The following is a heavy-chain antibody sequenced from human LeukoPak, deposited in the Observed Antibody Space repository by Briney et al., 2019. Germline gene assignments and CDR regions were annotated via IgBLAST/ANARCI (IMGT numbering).Heavy chain of an antibody. CDR3: AGQLVAPPPKYYYYMDV. J-gene: IGHJ6*03. CDR1: GDSLSSNSAS. CDR2: TYYRSRWYN. V-gene: IGHV6-1*01. D-gene: IGHD2-21*01. Sequence: SQTLSLTCAISGDSLSSNSASWTWIRQSPSRGLEWLGRTYYRSRWYNDYATSVKTRVSINPDTSKNQFSLQLSSVTPDDTAVYFCAGQLVAPPPKYYYYMDVWGKGTTVTVSS.